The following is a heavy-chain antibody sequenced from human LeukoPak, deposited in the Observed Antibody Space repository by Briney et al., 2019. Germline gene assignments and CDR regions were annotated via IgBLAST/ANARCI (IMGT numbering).Heavy chain of an antibody. Sequence: GGSLRLSCAASGLTFSSYWMHWVRQAPGKGLLWISCINSNSSTTNYADSVKGRFTISRDNAKNSLYLQINSLRAEDTAVYYCVRDRKRGRAPHDYWGQGTLVTVSS. J-gene: IGHJ4*02. D-gene: IGHD3-16*01. CDR2: INSNSSTT. CDR3: VRDRKRGRAPHDY. CDR1: GLTFSSYW. V-gene: IGHV3-48*04.